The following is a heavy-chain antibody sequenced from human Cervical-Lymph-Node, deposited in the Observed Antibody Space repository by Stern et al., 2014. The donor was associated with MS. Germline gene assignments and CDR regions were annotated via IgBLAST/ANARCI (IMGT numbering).Heavy chain of an antibody. CDR2: INPSGGST. V-gene: IGHV1-46*01. CDR3: AREVAGHRLGMMDV. D-gene: IGHD6-19*01. Sequence: VQLVESGDEVKTPGASVKLSCKASGYTFTRYSIHWVRQAPGQGLEWMRIINPSGGSTSYAQNFQGRVTVTRDTSTSTVYMELSSLRSEDTAVYYCAREVAGHRLGMMDVWGQGTSVTVSS. CDR1: GYTFTRYS. J-gene: IGHJ6*02.